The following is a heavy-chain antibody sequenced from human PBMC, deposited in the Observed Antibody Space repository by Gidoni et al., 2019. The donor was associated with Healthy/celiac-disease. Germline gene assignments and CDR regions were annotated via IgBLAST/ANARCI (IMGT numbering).Heavy chain of an antibody. CDR2: INHSGST. CDR1: GGSFRGYY. V-gene: IGHV4-34*01. Sequence: QVQLQQWGAGLLKPSETLSLTCAVYGGSFRGYYWSWIRQPPGKGLEWLGEINHSGSTNYNPSLKSRVTISVDTSKNQFSLKLSSVTAADTAVYYCARSASRVSTHPRFDYWGQGTLVTVSS. CDR3: ARSASRVSTHPRFDY. J-gene: IGHJ4*02.